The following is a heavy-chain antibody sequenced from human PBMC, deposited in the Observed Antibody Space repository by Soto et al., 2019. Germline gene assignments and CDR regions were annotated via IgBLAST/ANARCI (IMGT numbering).Heavy chain of an antibody. CDR1: GYMFTSYG. V-gene: IGHV1-18*01. CDR3: ARGKGDFGY. J-gene: IGHJ4*02. CDR2: ISPFNRNT. Sequence: QVPLMQSGAEVKKPGASVKVSCKASGYMFTSYGISWVRQAPGQGLEWMGWISPFNRNTNYAQKLQGRVTMTTDTTTNTAYIELRSLRSDDTAVYYCARGKGDFGYWGQGTLVTVSS.